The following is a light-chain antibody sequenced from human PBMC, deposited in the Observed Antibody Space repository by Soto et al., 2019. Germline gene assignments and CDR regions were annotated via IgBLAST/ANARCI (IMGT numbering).Light chain of an antibody. CDR1: SSNIGAGSD. Sequence: QSVLTQPPSVSGAPGQRVTISCTGSSSNIGAGSDVHWYQQLPGTAPKLLIFGNDNRPSGVPDRFSGSKYGTSASLAITGLQAGDETDYYCQSYDSTLSAWVFGGGTKLTVL. V-gene: IGLV1-40*01. J-gene: IGLJ3*02. CDR3: QSYDSTLSAWV. CDR2: GND.